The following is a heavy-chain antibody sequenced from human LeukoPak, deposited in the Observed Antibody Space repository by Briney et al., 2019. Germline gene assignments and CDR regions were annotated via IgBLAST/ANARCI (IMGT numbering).Heavy chain of an antibody. J-gene: IGHJ4*02. D-gene: IGHD6-13*01. CDR1: GGSISSGGYY. Sequence: SETLSLTCTVSGGSISSGGYYWSWIRQPPGKGLEWIGYIYHSGSTYYNPSLKSRVTISVDRSKNQFSLKLSSVTAADTAVYYCARRAAAGKLYFDYWGQGTLVTVSS. CDR3: ARRAAAGKLYFDY. CDR2: IYHSGST. V-gene: IGHV4-30-2*01.